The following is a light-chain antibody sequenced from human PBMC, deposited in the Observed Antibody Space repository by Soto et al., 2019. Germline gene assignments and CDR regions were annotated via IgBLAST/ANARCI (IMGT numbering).Light chain of an antibody. CDR1: RSNIGSNY. J-gene: IGLJ7*01. V-gene: IGLV1-47*01. CDR3: VAWDDSLSGGV. Sequence: QSVLTQPPTASGTPGQRVTISCSGSRSNIGSNYVYWYQQVPGTAPKLLIYRNDQRPSGVPDRFSGSKSGTSASLAISGLRSEDEADYDCVAWDDSLSGGVFGGGTQLTVL. CDR2: RND.